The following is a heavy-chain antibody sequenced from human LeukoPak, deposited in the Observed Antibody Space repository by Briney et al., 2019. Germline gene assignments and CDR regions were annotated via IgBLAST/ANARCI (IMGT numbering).Heavy chain of an antibody. J-gene: IGHJ5*02. D-gene: IGHD3-16*02. V-gene: IGHV4-39*01. CDR1: GCSISSSSYY. CDR3: ARHLGPGDYVWGSYRYTVWFDP. CDR2: IYYSGST. Sequence: PSETLSLTCTVSGCSISSSSYYWVWIRQPPGKGLEWIGSIYYSGSTYYNPSLKSRVTISVYTSKNQFSLKLSSVTAADTAVYYCARHLGPGDYVWGSYRYTVWFDPWGQGTLVTVSS.